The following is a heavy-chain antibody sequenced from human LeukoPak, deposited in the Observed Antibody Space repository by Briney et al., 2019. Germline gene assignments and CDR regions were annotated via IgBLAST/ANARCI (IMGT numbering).Heavy chain of an antibody. CDR1: GGSISSGGYY. D-gene: IGHD5-18*01. J-gene: IGHJ4*02. CDR3: ARCGAVQLWLRYFDY. V-gene: IGHV4-31*03. Sequence: KTSETLSLTCTVSGGSISSGGYYWSWIRQHPGKGLEWIGYIYYSGSTYYNPSLKSRVTISVDTSKNQFSLKLSSVTAADTAVYYCARCGAVQLWLRYFDYWGQGTLVTVSS. CDR2: IYYSGST.